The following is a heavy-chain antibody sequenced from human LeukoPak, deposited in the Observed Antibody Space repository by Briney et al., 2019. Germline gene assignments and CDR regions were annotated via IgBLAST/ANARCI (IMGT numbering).Heavy chain of an antibody. V-gene: IGHV3-48*04. CDR2: ISSSSSTI. CDR3: ARVTRMDIVVVPAADDDY. J-gene: IGHJ4*02. D-gene: IGHD2-2*03. CDR1: GFTFSSYS. Sequence: GGSLRLSCAASGFTFSSYSMNWVRQAPGKGLEWVSYISSSSSTIYYADSVKGRFTISRDNAKNSLYLQMNSLRAEDTAVYYCARVTRMDIVVVPAADDDYWGQGTLVTVSS.